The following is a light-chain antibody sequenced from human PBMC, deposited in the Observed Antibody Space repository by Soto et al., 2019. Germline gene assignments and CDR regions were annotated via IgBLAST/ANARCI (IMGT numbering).Light chain of an antibody. CDR2: DAS. CDR1: QDISNY. CDR3: QQYDNLPLT. J-gene: IGKJ3*01. Sequence: DIQMTQSPSSLSASVGDRVTITCQASQDISNYLNWYQQKPGKAPKLLIYDASNLETGVPSRFSGSGSGTYFTFTISSLQPEDIATYYCQQYDNLPLTFGPGTKVDIK. V-gene: IGKV1-33*01.